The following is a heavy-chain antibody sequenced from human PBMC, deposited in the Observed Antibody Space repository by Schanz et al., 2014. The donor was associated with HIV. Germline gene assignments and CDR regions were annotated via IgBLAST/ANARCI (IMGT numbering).Heavy chain of an antibody. Sequence: EVQLLESGGGLEQPGGSLRLSCAASGFNFNNYAMTWVRQAPGKGLEWVSSISESGGRTYYADSVNGRFTISRDKSKNTLYLQMTTLRIDDTAVYYCAKPEYDSRGNSQSHFDYWGQGTLVTVSS. D-gene: IGHD3-22*01. CDR2: ISESGGRT. V-gene: IGHV3-23*01. J-gene: IGHJ4*02. CDR1: GFNFNNYA. CDR3: AKPEYDSRGNSQSHFDY.